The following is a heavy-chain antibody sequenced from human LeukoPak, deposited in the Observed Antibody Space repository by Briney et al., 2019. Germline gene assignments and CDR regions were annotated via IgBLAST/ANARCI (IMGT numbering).Heavy chain of an antibody. J-gene: IGHJ4*02. CDR2: IIGGAGST. CDR1: GFTFCSHV. Sequence: PGGSLRLSCAASGFTFCSHVMSLVRQAPGKGLEWVSGIIGGAGSTYYADSVRGRVTLSGDNFQNTLHLQMNSPGADEQAVYYLSHGTMYQLDSWGQGTLVTASS. CDR3: SHGTMYQLDS. D-gene: IGHD2-2*01. V-gene: IGHV3-23*01.